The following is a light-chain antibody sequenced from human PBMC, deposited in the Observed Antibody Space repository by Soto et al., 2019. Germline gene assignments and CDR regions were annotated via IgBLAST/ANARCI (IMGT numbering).Light chain of an antibody. CDR2: AAS. V-gene: IGKV1-6*01. CDR3: LLDFRYFWA. Sequence: AIQLTQSPSSLSASVGARVTITCRASQAIRTALGWYQQRPGKVPKLLIYAASTLQSGVPSRFSGSGSGTDFTLTISSLQPEDFATYYCLLDFRYFWAFGQGTKVEIK. J-gene: IGKJ1*01. CDR1: QAIRTA.